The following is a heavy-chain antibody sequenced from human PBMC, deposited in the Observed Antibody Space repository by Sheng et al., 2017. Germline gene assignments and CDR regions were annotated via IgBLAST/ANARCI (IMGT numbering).Heavy chain of an antibody. D-gene: IGHD3-10*01. CDR3: ARVDTMVARAFDI. J-gene: IGHJ3*02. V-gene: IGHV1-69*02. Sequence: QVQLVQSGAEVKKPGSSVKVSCKASGGTFSSYTISWVRQAPGQGLEWMGRIIPILGIANYAQKFQGRVTITADKSTSTAYMELSSLRSEDTAVYYCARVDTMVARAFDIWGQGTMVTVSS. CDR2: IIPILGIA. CDR1: GGTFSSYT.